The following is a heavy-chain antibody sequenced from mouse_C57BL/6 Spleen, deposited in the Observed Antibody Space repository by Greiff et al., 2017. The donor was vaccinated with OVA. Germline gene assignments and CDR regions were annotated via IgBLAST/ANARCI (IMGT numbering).Heavy chain of an antibody. CDR3: ARQAYYRGAMDY. J-gene: IGHJ4*01. CDR2: ISSGGSYT. D-gene: IGHD2-12*01. CDR1: GFTFSSYG. Sequence: EVMLVESGGDLVKPGGSLKLSCAASGFTFSSYGMSWVRQTPDKRLEWVATISSGGSYTYYPDSVKGRFTISRDNAKNTLYLQMSSLKSEDTAMYYCARQAYYRGAMDYWGQGTSVTVSS. V-gene: IGHV5-6*01.